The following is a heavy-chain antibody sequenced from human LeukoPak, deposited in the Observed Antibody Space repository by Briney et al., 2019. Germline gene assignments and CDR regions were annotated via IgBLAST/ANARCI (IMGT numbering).Heavy chain of an antibody. V-gene: IGHV4-59*01. D-gene: IGHD6-19*01. CDR2: IYYSGST. CDR1: GGSISSYY. Sequence: SETLSLTCTVSGGSISSYYWSWIRQPPGKGLEWIGYIYYSGSTNYNPSLKSRVTISVDASKNQFSLKLSSVTAADTAVYYCVGSGWGPERWGQGTMVTVSS. CDR3: VGSGWGPER. J-gene: IGHJ3*01.